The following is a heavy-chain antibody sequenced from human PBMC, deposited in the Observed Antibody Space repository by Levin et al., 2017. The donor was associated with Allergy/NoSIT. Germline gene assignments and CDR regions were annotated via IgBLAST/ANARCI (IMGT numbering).Heavy chain of an antibody. J-gene: IGHJ4*02. V-gene: IGHV3-23*01. CDR1: GLTFSNFA. CDR3: AVGGTTTVAMILFDF. CDR2: SSGVDGST. D-gene: IGHD1-1*01. Sequence: HSGGSLRLSCAASGLTFSNFAMSWVRQAPGKGLEWVSVSSGVDGSTYYADSVKGRFTISRDTSKNTLYLQMSSLRAEDTALYYCAVGGTTTVAMILFDFWGQGTLVTVSS.